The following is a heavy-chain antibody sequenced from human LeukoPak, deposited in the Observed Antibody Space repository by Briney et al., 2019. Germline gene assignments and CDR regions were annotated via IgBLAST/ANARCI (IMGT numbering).Heavy chain of an antibody. D-gene: IGHD1-26*01. J-gene: IGHJ4*02. CDR3: ASGVGAQVH. V-gene: IGHV4-39*07. Sequence: PSETLSLTCTVSGGSISSSSYYWGWIRQPPGKGLEWIGSIYYSGSTNYNPSLKSRVTISVDTSKNQFSLKLSSVTAADTAVYYCASGVGAQVHWGQGTLVTVSS. CDR2: IYYSGST. CDR1: GGSISSSSYY.